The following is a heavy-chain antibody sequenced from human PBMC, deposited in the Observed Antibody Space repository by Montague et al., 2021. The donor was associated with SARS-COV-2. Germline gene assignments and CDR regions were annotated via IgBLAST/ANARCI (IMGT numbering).Heavy chain of an antibody. CDR1: GGSLSGYY. J-gene: IGHJ5*02. CDR3: ARGADYDFWSGYLRYKWFDP. D-gene: IGHD3-3*01. Sequence: SETLSLTCAVYGGSLSGYYWAWIRQTPGKGLEWIGEINHSGNTNYNPSLKSRLTISVDTSKKQFSLKLSSVTTAHTAVYYCARGADYDFWSGYLRYKWFDPWGLGTPVTVSS. V-gene: IGHV4-34*01. CDR2: INHSGNT.